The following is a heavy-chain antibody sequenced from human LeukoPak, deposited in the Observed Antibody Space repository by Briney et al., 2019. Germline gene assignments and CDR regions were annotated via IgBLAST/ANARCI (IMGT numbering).Heavy chain of an antibody. CDR2: IYYSGST. Sequence: SETLSLTCTVSGGSISSYYWSWIRQPPGKGLEWIGYIYYSGSTNYHPSLKSRVTISVDTSKNQFSLKLSSVTAADTAVYYCARGTVVTDFDYWGQGTLVTVSS. V-gene: IGHV4-59*01. J-gene: IGHJ4*02. CDR3: ARGTVVTDFDY. D-gene: IGHD4-23*01. CDR1: GGSISSYY.